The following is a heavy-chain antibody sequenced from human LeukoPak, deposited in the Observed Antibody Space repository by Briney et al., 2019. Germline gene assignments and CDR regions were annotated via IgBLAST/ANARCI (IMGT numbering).Heavy chain of an antibody. V-gene: IGHV1-8*01. Sequence: GASVKVSCKASGYTFTSYDINWVRQATGQRLEWMGWMNPKSGNTGYAQKFQGRVTMTRNTSISTAYMELSSLRSEDTAVYYCARGIAAAEVWFDPWGQGTLVTVSS. CDR2: MNPKSGNT. J-gene: IGHJ5*02. CDR1: GYTFTSYD. D-gene: IGHD6-13*01. CDR3: ARGIAAAEVWFDP.